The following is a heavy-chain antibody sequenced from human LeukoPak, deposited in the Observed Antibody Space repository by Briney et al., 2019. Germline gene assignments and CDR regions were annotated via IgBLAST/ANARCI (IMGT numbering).Heavy chain of an antibody. V-gene: IGHV4-59*12. CDR3: GRSAGFVHFDH. Sequence: PSETLSLTCTVSGDSISSYDWSWIRQPPGQGLQWLAYISYNGNTKTNPSLKSRVTISRDTSKNQFSLKLTSVTAADTAVYYCGRSAGFVHFDHWGQGTLVTVTS. CDR2: ISYNGNT. D-gene: IGHD3-16*01. J-gene: IGHJ4*02. CDR1: GDSISSYD.